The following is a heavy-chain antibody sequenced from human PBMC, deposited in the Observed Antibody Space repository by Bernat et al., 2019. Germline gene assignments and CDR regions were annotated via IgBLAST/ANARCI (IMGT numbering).Heavy chain of an antibody. Sequence: EVQLVESGGGVVQPGGSLRLSCAASGFTFDDYAMHWVRQAPGKGLEWVSLISGDGGSTYYADSVKGRFTISRDNSKNSLYLQMNSLRTEDTALYYCAKDTDIVVVVAALGGIDYWGQGTLVTVSS. J-gene: IGHJ4*02. V-gene: IGHV3-43*02. CDR2: ISGDGGST. CDR1: GFTFDDYA. D-gene: IGHD2-15*01. CDR3: AKDTDIVVVVAALGGIDY.